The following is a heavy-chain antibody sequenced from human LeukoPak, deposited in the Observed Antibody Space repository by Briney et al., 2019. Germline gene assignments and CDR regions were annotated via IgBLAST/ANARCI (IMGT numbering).Heavy chain of an antibody. D-gene: IGHD1-26*01. V-gene: IGHV4-59*01. J-gene: IGHJ6*03. CDR1: GGSISNYY. CDR3: ARRHLVGFDYYYMDV. Sequence: SETLSLTCTVSGGSISNYYWSWIRQSPGKGLEWVGYIYYIGSTNYNPSLKSRVTISVDTSKNQFSLKLSSVTAADTAMYYCARRHLVGFDYYYMDVWGKGTTVTVSS. CDR2: IYYIGST.